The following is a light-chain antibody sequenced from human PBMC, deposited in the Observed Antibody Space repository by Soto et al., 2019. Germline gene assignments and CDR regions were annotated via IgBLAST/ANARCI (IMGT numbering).Light chain of an antibody. CDR1: RSDVGGYNF. Sequence: QSALTQPPSASGSPGQSVTISCTGTRSDVGGYNFVSWYQQHPGKAPKLIIYEVNERPSGVPDRFSASKSGNTASLTVSGLQAEDEADYYCSSYAGTNNRYVFGTGTKVTVL. CDR2: EVN. J-gene: IGLJ1*01. V-gene: IGLV2-8*01. CDR3: SSYAGTNNRYV.